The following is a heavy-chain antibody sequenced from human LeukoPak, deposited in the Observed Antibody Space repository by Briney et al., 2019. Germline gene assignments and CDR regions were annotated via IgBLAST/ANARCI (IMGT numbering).Heavy chain of an antibody. D-gene: IGHD4-17*01. V-gene: IGHV4-34*01. Sequence: SETLSLTCAVYGGSFSGYYWSWIRQPPGKGLEWIGEINHSGSTNYNPSLKSRVIISVDTSKNQFSLKLSSVTAADTAAYYCARVNAVTTSFDYWGQGTLVTVSS. CDR3: ARVNAVTTSFDY. CDR2: INHSGST. J-gene: IGHJ4*02. CDR1: GGSFSGYY.